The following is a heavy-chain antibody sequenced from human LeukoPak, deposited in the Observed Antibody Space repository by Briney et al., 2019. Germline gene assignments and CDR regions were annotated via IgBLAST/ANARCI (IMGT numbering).Heavy chain of an antibody. Sequence: ASVKVSCKASGYTFTGYYMHWVRQAPGQGLEWMGWINPNSGGTSYAQKFQGRVTMTRDTSTSTVYMELSSLRSEDTAVYYCAREIGAALGVGYWGQGTLVTVSS. CDR2: INPNSGGT. J-gene: IGHJ4*02. D-gene: IGHD6-13*01. CDR1: GYTFTGYY. CDR3: AREIGAALGVGY. V-gene: IGHV1-2*02.